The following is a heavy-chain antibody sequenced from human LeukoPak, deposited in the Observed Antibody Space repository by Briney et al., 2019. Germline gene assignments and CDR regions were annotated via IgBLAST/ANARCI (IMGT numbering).Heavy chain of an antibody. CDR3: AGAGGNSH. CDR1: GFTVSDNH. Sequence: PGGSLRLSCAASGFTVSDNHMTWVRQAPGKGLECVSVIFGGGDTHYADSVKGRFTISRDSSKNKVYLQMKSLRVDDTAVYYCAGAGGNSHLGQGTPVTVPS. V-gene: IGHV3-66*01. D-gene: IGHD3-10*01. J-gene: IGHJ4*02. CDR2: IFGGGDT.